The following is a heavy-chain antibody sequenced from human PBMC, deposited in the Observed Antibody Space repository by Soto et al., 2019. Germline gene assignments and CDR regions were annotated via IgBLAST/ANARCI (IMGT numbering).Heavy chain of an antibody. CDR2: INPNSGGT. V-gene: IGHV1-2*02. J-gene: IGHJ6*02. CDR1: GYTFSGYY. Sequence: QEQLVQSGAEVKKPGASVKVSCKASGYTFSGYYIHWLRQAPGQGLEWMGWINPNSGGTNYAQKFQGRVTVTRDTHTSTAYMEMCRLTSDETAVYYCARSLTEGYCTITGCYTRPLYGMDVWGQGPTVTVSS. D-gene: IGHD2-2*02. CDR3: ARSLTEGYCTITGCYTRPLYGMDV.